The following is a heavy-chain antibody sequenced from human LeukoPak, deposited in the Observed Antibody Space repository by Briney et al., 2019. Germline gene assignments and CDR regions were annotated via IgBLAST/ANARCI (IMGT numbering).Heavy chain of an antibody. CDR3: ARVVAVGVPGCKH. J-gene: IGHJ1*01. CDR2: INANSGDT. V-gene: IGHV1-2*02. D-gene: IGHD1-26*01. CDR1: GYTFTGYY. Sequence: ASVKVSCKTSGYTFTGYYLHWVRQAPRQGPEWMGWINANSGDTYYVQKFKGRITMTRDTSINTAYMELNRLISDDTAVDYCARVVAVGVPGCKHGGRATLVTVPS.